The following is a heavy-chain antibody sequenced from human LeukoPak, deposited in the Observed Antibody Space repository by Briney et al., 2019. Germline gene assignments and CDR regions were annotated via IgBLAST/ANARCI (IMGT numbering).Heavy chain of an antibody. J-gene: IGHJ4*02. CDR1: GGSISSGDYY. D-gene: IGHD2-15*01. V-gene: IGHV4-30-4*01. Sequence: PSQTLSLTCTVSGGSISSGDYYWSWIRQPPGEGLEWIGYIYYSGSTYYNPSLKSRVTISVDTSKNQFSLKLSSVTAADTAVYYCAREVSLGYCSGGSCYSEDYWGQGTLVTVSS. CDR3: AREVSLGYCSGGSCYSEDY. CDR2: IYYSGST.